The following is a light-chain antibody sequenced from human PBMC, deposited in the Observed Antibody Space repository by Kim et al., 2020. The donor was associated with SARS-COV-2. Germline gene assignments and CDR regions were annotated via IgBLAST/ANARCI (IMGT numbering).Light chain of an antibody. Sequence: QSVVTQPASVSGSRGQSITISCTGTSSDVGGYNYVSWYQQHPGKAPKLMIYDVSNRPSGVSNRFSGSKSGNTASLTISGLQAEDEADYYCSSYTSSSTNWVFGGGTQLTVL. V-gene: IGLV2-14*03. CDR3: SSYTSSSTNWV. CDR2: DVS. CDR1: SSDVGGYNY. J-gene: IGLJ3*02.